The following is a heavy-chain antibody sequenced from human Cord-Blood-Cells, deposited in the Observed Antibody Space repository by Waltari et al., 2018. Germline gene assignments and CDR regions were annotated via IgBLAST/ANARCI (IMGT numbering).Heavy chain of an antibody. Sequence: QVQLVQSGAEVKKPGASVKVSCKASGYTFTSYDINWVRQATGQGLEWMGWMNPNSGNKGYAQKFQGRVTITRNTAISTAYMELSSLRAEDTAVYYCGRTRIAARLYWYFDLWGRGTLVTVSS. V-gene: IGHV1-8*03. CDR1: GYTFTSYD. CDR2: MNPNSGNK. J-gene: IGHJ2*01. CDR3: GRTRIAARLYWYFDL. D-gene: IGHD6-6*01.